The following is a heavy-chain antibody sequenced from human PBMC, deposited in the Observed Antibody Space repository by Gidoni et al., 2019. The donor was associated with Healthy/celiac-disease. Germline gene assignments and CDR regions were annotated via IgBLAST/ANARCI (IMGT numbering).Heavy chain of an antibody. CDR2: INPNSGGT. D-gene: IGHD1-7*01. J-gene: IGHJ4*02. Sequence: TGYYMHWVRQAPGQGLEWMGWINPNSGGTNYAQKFQGRVTMTRDTSISTAYMELSRLRSDDTAVYYCARVLKTGTTSLDYWGQGTLVTVSS. CDR3: ARVLKTGTTSLDY. V-gene: IGHV1-2*02. CDR1: TGYY.